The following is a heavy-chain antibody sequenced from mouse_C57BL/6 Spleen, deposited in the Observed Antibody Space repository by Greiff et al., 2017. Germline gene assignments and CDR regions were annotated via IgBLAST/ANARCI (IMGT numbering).Heavy chain of an antibody. D-gene: IGHD4-1*01. CDR3: TRDQGNWDYFDY. V-gene: IGHV5-9-1*02. Sequence: EVQLQQSGEGLVKPGGSLKLSCAASGFTFSSYAMSWVRQTPEKRLEWVAYISSGGDYIYYADTVKGRFTISRDNARNTLYLQMSSLKSEDTAMYYCTRDQGNWDYFDYWGQGTTLTVSS. CDR2: ISSGGDYI. J-gene: IGHJ2*01. CDR1: GFTFSSYA.